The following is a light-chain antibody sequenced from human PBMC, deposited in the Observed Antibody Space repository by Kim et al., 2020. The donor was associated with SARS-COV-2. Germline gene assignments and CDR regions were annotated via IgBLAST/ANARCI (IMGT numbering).Light chain of an antibody. CDR1: SSDVGGYNY. Sequence: GQSITISCTGTSSDVGGYNYVSWYQQHPGKAPKLMIHDVSNRPSGVSNRFSGSKSGNTASLTISGLQAEDEADYYCSSYTSSSIVVFGGGTQLTVL. CDR3: SSYTSSSIVV. CDR2: DVS. V-gene: IGLV2-14*03. J-gene: IGLJ2*01.